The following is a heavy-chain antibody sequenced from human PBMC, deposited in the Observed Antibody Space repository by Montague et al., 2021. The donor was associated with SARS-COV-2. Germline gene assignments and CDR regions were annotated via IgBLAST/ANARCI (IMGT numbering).Heavy chain of an antibody. V-gene: IGHV4-39*02. D-gene: IGHD3-22*01. CDR2: IYYTGNT. CDR1: GASITNNIDY. Sequence: SETLSLTCTVSGASITNNIDYWAWIRQPPGKGLEWIGSIYYTGNTXYNPSLESRVTISVVTSKNHFTLKLSSVTAAETAVYYCARLKGYFDSSGSPSAFDFWGQGTMVTVSS. J-gene: IGHJ3*01. CDR3: ARLKGYFDSSGSPSAFDF.